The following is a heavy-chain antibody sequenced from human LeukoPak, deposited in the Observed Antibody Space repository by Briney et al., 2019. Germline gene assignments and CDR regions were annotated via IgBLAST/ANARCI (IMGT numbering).Heavy chain of an antibody. Sequence: GESLKISCKGSEYSFTSYWIGWVRPMPGKGLEWMAIIDPGDSETRYSPSFQGQVTISSDKSISTAYLQWTSLKASDTAMYYCARSSGSGSYYRYWGQGTLVTVSS. J-gene: IGHJ4*02. V-gene: IGHV5-51*01. CDR2: IDPGDSET. D-gene: IGHD3-10*01. CDR1: EYSFTSYW. CDR3: ARSSGSGSYYRY.